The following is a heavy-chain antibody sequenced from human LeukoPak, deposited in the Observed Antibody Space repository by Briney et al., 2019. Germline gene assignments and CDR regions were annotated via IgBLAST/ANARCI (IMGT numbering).Heavy chain of an antibody. CDR1: GGSISTTSH. Sequence: PSETLSLTCSVSGGSISTTSHWGWIHQPPGRGLEWIGGIHYSGSTYYNPSLESRVTISVDTSKKQVSPRLRSVAAADTAVYYCAKLTGDYNAFDVWGRGTMVTVSS. CDR3: AKLTGDYNAFDV. CDR2: IHYSGST. V-gene: IGHV4-39*07. J-gene: IGHJ3*01. D-gene: IGHD2-21*02.